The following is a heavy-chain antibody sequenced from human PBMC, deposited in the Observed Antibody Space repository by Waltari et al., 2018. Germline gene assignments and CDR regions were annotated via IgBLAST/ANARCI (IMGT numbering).Heavy chain of an antibody. CDR3: ARLGYCSSTSCYTTFFDAFDI. V-gene: IGHV4-39*07. J-gene: IGHJ3*02. CDR2: FYYGGRT. CDR1: GGSIDSDTYY. D-gene: IGHD2-2*02. Sequence: QVQLQESGPGLVKPSETLSLTCSVSGGSIDSDTYYWGWIRQPPGKGLEGIGGFYYGGRTYSTPSLTRRVAISVHTSKRQFSLKLTSVTAADTALYFCARLGYCSSTSCYTTFFDAFDIWGQGTMVTVSS.